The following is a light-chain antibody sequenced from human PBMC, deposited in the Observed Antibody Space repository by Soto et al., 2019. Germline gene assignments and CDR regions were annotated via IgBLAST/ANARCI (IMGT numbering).Light chain of an antibody. CDR3: SSYTDNSTLV. CDR1: SSDVGGYNY. Sequence: QSALTQPASVSGSPGQSITISCTGTSSDVGGYNYVSWYQQHPDKAPKLILYEVSNRPSGVSNRFSGSKSGNTAALTISGLQTEDGADYYCSSYTDNSTLVFGTGTKVTVL. V-gene: IGLV2-14*01. CDR2: EVS. J-gene: IGLJ1*01.